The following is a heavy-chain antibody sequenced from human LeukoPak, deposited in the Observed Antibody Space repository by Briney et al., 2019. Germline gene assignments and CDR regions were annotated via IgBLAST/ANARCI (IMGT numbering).Heavy chain of an antibody. J-gene: IGHJ4*02. V-gene: IGHV3-23*01. D-gene: IGHD6-19*01. Sequence: GGSLRLSCAASEFTFSSYGMSWVRQAPGKGLEWVSSISGSGGSTQYADSVQGRFAISRDNSKNTLYLQMNSLRAEDTAVYYCAKEAVAGPILESWGQGTLVTVSS. CDR3: AKEAVAGPILES. CDR2: ISGSGGST. CDR1: EFTFSSYG.